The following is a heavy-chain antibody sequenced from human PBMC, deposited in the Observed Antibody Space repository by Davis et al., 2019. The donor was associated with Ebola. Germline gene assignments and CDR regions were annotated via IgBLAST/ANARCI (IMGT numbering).Heavy chain of an antibody. Sequence: GESLKISCAVSGFIARHYGMHWARQAPGKGLEWVAVIWSDGTTKHYADSVKGRFTIARDDSKNTLYLQMNNLRVDDTAIYYCARDPTLTSGDYPDYWGQGTLVTVSS. CDR1: GFIARHYG. D-gene: IGHD2-21*02. J-gene: IGHJ4*02. V-gene: IGHV3-33*01. CDR2: IWSDGTTK. CDR3: ARDPTLTSGDYPDY.